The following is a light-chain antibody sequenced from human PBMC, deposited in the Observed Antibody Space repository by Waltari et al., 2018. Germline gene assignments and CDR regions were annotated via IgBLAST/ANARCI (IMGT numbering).Light chain of an antibody. V-gene: IGKV2-30*02. Sequence: DVVMTQSPLSLPVTLGQPASISCTSSQSLVHSDGNTHLVWFHQRPGQSPRRLIYKVSIRDSEVPDRFSGGGSATDFTRKSSRVEAEDVGVYYCMQGTHWPYTFGQGTKLDIK. CDR3: MQGTHWPYT. J-gene: IGKJ2*01. CDR2: KVS. CDR1: QSLVHSDGNTH.